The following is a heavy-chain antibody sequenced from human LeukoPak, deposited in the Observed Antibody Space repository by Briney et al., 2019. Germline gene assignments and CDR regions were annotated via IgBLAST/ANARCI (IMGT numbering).Heavy chain of an antibody. J-gene: IGHJ4*02. D-gene: IGHD1-26*01. V-gene: IGHV1-69*13. Sequence: SVKVSCKASGGTFSSYAISWVRQAPGQGLEWMGGIIPIFGTANYAQKFQGRVTITADESTSTAYMELSSLRSDDTAVYYCAREDRIVGASFDYWGQGTLVTVSS. CDR1: GGTFSSYA. CDR2: IIPIFGTA. CDR3: AREDRIVGASFDY.